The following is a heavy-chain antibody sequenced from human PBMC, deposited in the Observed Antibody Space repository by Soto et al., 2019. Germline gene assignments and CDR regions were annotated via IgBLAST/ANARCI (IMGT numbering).Heavy chain of an antibody. D-gene: IGHD3-3*01. J-gene: IGHJ6*02. CDR2: IYYSGST. CDR1: GGSISSSSYY. V-gene: IGHV4-39*01. Sequence: SETLSLTCTVSGGSISSSSYYWGWIRQPPGKGLEWIGSIYYSGSTYYNPSLKSRVTISVDTSKNQFSLKLSSVTAAGTAVYYCARHPDYDFWSGYFYYYGMDVWGQGTTVTVSS. CDR3: ARHPDYDFWSGYFYYYGMDV.